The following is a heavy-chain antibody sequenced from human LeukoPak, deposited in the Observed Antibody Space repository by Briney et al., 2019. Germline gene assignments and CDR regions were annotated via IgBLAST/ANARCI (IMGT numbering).Heavy chain of an antibody. V-gene: IGHV3-30-3*01. J-gene: IGHJ3*02. CDR3: ASLPVFYGGNSPLDAFDI. D-gene: IGHD4-23*01. CDR1: GFTFSSYA. CDR2: ISYDGSNK. Sequence: GGSLRLSCAASGFTFSSYAMHWVRQAPGKGLEWVAVISYDGSNKYYADSVKGRFTISRDNSKNTLYLQMSSLRAQDTAVYYCASLPVFYGGNSPLDAFDICGHGTMVTVSS.